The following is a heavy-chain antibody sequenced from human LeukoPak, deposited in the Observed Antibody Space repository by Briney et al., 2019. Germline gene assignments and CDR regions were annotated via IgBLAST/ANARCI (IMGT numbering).Heavy chain of an antibody. CDR3: ARDDCSGGSCYEVPNNWFDP. CDR2: IIPIFGIA. CDR1: GGTFSSYA. D-gene: IGHD2-15*01. Sequence: GASVTVSCMASGGTFSSYAISWVRQAPGQGLEWMGRIIPIFGIANYAQKFQGRVTITADKSTSTAYMELSSLRSEDTAVYYCARDDCSGGSCYEVPNNWFDPWGQGTLVTVSS. J-gene: IGHJ5*02. V-gene: IGHV1-69*04.